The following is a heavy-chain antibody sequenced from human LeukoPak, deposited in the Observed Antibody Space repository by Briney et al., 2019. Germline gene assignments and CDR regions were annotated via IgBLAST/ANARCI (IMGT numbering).Heavy chain of an antibody. CDR1: GFTFSSYA. CDR3: AKVGLRLGGDY. V-gene: IGHV3-23*01. CDR2: ISGSSGST. Sequence: GGSLRLSCAAFGFTFSSYAMSWVRQAPGEGLVWVSTISGSSGSTYYADSVKGRFTISRDNSKNTLYLQMNSLRAEDTAVYYCAKVGLRLGGDYWGQGTLVTVSS. J-gene: IGHJ4*02. D-gene: IGHD3-16*01.